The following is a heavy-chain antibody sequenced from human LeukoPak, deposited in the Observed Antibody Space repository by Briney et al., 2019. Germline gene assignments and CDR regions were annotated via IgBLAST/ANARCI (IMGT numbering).Heavy chain of an antibody. CDR2: ISSSSSYI. J-gene: IGHJ3*02. CDR1: GFTFSSYS. Sequence: GGSLRLSCAASGFTFSSYSMNWVRQAPGKGLEWVSSISSSSSYIYYADSVKGRFTISRDNSKNTLYLQMNSLRAEDTAVYYCAKDLGLGTTGTFDAFDIWGQGTMVTVSS. CDR3: AKDLGLGTTGTFDAFDI. V-gene: IGHV3-21*04. D-gene: IGHD1-1*01.